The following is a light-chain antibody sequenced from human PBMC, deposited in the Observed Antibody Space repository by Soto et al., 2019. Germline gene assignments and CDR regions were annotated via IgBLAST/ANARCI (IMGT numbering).Light chain of an antibody. J-gene: IGLJ2*01. V-gene: IGLV1-47*01. Sequence: QSVLTQPPSASGTPGQTVTISCSGSSSNIGSNYVYWYQQLPGTAPKLLLYRNNQRPSGVPDRFSGSKSGTSASLAISGLRSEDEAEYYCAAWDDSLSGHVVFGGGTKLTVL. CDR3: AAWDDSLSGHVV. CDR1: SSNIGSNY. CDR2: RNN.